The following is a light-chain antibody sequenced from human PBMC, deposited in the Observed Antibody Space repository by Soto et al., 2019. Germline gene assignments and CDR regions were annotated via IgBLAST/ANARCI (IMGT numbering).Light chain of an antibody. CDR2: EVN. Sequence: QSALTQPPSASGSPGQSVTISCTGTSSDVGGYNYVSWYQQHPGKAPKLMIYEVNKRPSGVPDRFSGSKSGNTASLTVSGLQAEDEADYYCSSYAGSNNVVFGGGTMLTVL. CDR3: SSYAGSNNVV. CDR1: SSDVGGYNY. J-gene: IGLJ2*01. V-gene: IGLV2-8*01.